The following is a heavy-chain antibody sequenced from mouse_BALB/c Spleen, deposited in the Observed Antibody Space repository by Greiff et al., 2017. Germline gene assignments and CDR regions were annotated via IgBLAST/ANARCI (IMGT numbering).Heavy chain of an antibody. CDR2: IRNKANGYTT. V-gene: IGHV7-3*02. CDR1: GFTFTDYY. Sequence: EVKLMESGGGLVQPGGSLRLSCATSGFTFTDYYMSWVRQPPGKALEWLGFIRNKANGYTTEYSASVKGRFTISRDNSQSILYLQMNTLRAEDSATYYCARDEAKRGAMDYWGQGTSVTVSS. J-gene: IGHJ4*01. CDR3: ARDEAKRGAMDY.